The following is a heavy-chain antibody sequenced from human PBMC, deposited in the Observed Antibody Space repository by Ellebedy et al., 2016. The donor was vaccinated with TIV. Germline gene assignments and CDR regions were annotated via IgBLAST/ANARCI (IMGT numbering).Heavy chain of an antibody. Sequence: ASVKVSCKASGGTFSSYAISWVRQAPGQGLEWMGRIIPILGIANYAQKFQGRVTITADKSASTAYMELSSLRSEDTAVYYCAAGGGYCSGGSCYNVLRYYGMDVWGQGTTVTVSS. D-gene: IGHD2-15*01. CDR3: AAGGGYCSGGSCYNVLRYYGMDV. CDR1: GGTFSSYA. V-gene: IGHV1-69*04. CDR2: IIPILGIA. J-gene: IGHJ6*02.